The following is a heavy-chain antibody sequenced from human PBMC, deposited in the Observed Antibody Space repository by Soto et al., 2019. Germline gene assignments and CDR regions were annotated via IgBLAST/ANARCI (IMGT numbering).Heavy chain of an antibody. J-gene: IGHJ4*01. CDR1: GYTFTSYY. CDR2: INPSGGST. V-gene: IGHV1-46*01. Sequence: GASVKVSCKASGYTFTSYYMHWVRQAPGQGLEWMGIINPSGGSTSYAQKFQGRVTMTRDTSASTVYMELSSLRSEDTAVYYCAREYYAQGRDVGKIVVVPDYWG. D-gene: IGHD3-22*01. CDR3: AREYYAQGRDVGKIVVVPDY.